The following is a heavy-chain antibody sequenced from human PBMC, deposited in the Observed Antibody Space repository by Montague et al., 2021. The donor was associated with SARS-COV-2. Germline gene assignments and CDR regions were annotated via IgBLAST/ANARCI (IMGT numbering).Heavy chain of an antibody. D-gene: IGHD2-2*01. V-gene: IGHV4-39*01. J-gene: IGHJ4*02. CDR2: ISYGGIT. Sequence: SETLSLTCSVSGDSMSRSYHNWDWIRQPPGKGLEWIGTISYGGITYHSPSLKSRVTISVDTSKKQFSLKVTSMTAADTAVYYCARETVSAAASEIDNWGQGTLVTVSS. CDR3: ARETVSAAASEIDN. CDR1: GDSMSRSYHN.